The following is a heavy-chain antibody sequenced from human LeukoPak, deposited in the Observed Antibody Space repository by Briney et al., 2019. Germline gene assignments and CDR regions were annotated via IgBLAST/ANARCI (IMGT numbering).Heavy chain of an antibody. V-gene: IGHV3-48*01. J-gene: IGHJ6*02. Sequence: GGSLRLSCAASGFTFSSYSMSWVRQAPGKGLEWVSYISSSSSTIYYADSVKGRFTISRDNSKNTLYLQMNSLRAEDTAVYYCAMATYDILTGYNYYYYYGMDVWGQGTTVTVSS. D-gene: IGHD3-9*01. CDR2: ISSSSSTI. CDR1: GFTFSSYS. CDR3: AMATYDILTGYNYYYYYGMDV.